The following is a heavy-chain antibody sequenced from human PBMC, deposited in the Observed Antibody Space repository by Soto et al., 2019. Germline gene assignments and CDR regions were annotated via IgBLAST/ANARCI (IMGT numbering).Heavy chain of an antibody. J-gene: IGHJ4*02. D-gene: IGHD3-22*01. CDR3: ARERWHYDRSGYQG. Sequence: ASVKVSCKASGYTFTSYGISWVRQAPGQGLEWMGWISAYNGNTNYAQKLQGRVTVTTDTSTSTAYMELGSLRSDDTAVYYCARERWHYDRSGYQGWGQGTLVTVSS. V-gene: IGHV1-18*01. CDR1: GYTFTSYG. CDR2: ISAYNGNT.